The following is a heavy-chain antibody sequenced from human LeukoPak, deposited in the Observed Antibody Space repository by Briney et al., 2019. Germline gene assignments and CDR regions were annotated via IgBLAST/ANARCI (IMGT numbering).Heavy chain of an antibody. J-gene: IGHJ3*02. V-gene: IGHV3-48*04. CDR3: ARDGGARTPWAFDI. CDR1: GFTFTSYS. D-gene: IGHD3-16*01. Sequence: QPGGCLRLSCAASGFTFTSYSMNWVRQAPGKGLEWISYISGSRSTIYYADSVKGRFTVSRDNAKNSLYLQMNSLRAEDTAVYYCARDGGARTPWAFDIWGQGTMVTVSS. CDR2: ISGSRSTI.